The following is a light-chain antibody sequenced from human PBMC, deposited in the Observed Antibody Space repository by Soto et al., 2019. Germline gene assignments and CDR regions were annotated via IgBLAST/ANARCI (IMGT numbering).Light chain of an antibody. Sequence: SVLPQPASVSGSPGQSIAISCIGSSSDVGGYNYVSWHQQHPGKAPKVVIYDVSNRPSGVSDRFSGSKSGNTASLTISGLQAEDEADYYCSSYTSSSTYVFGTGTKVTVL. J-gene: IGLJ1*01. CDR2: DVS. V-gene: IGLV2-14*01. CDR1: SSDVGGYNY. CDR3: SSYTSSSTYV.